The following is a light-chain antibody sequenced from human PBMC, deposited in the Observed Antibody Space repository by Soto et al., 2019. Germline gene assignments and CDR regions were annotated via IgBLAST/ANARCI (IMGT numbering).Light chain of an antibody. CDR2: EVS. CDR3: SSYTSSSSLYV. Sequence: QSALTQPASVSGSPGQSITISCTGSRSDIGGYKYVSWYQQHPGKAPKLLIYEVSVRPSGITDRFSGSKPGITASLTISGLQSEDEAVYYCSSYTSSSSLYVFGSGTKVTVL. V-gene: IGLV2-14*01. CDR1: RSDIGGYKY. J-gene: IGLJ1*01.